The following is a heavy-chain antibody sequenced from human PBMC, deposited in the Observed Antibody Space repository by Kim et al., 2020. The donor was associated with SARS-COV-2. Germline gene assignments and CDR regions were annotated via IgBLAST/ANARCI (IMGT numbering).Heavy chain of an antibody. J-gene: IGHJ4*02. CDR1: GFIFSGYS. V-gene: IGHV3-48*02. CDR2: ISSSGHDI. D-gene: IGHD2-21*02. Sequence: GGSLRLSCAGSGFIFSGYSMHWVRQAPGKGLEWVSYISSSGHDIHYTDSVRGRFSISRDNAKNSLYLQMNSLTDEDTALYYCARDSCRGDCYSHFDKWGQGDVVTVSS. CDR3: ARDSCRGDCYSHFDK.